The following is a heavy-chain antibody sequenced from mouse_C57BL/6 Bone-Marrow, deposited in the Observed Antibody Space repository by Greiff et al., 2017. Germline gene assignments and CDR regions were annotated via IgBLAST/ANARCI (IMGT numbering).Heavy chain of an antibody. Sequence: VQLQQSGAELARPGASVKLSCKASGYTFTSYGISWVKQRTGQGLEWIGEIYPRSGNTYYNEKFKGKATLTADKSSSTAYMELRSLTSEDSAGYFCAREGDGYGFAYWGQGTLVTVSA. D-gene: IGHD2-2*01. J-gene: IGHJ3*01. CDR3: AREGDGYGFAY. V-gene: IGHV1-81*01. CDR2: IYPRSGNT. CDR1: GYTFTSYG.